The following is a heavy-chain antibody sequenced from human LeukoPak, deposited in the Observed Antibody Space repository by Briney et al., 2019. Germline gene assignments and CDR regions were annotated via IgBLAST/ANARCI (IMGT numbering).Heavy chain of an antibody. J-gene: IGHJ5*02. D-gene: IGHD6-13*01. Sequence: GGSLRLSCAASGMSFASYAMNWVRQAPGKGPEWLSYISNDGSTIYYADSVKGRFTISRDNAKNSLYLQMNSLRAEDTAVYYCARDRAYSSSPTGWFDPWGQGTLVTVSS. CDR3: ARDRAYSSSPTGWFDP. CDR1: GMSFASYA. V-gene: IGHV3-48*04. CDR2: ISNDGSTI.